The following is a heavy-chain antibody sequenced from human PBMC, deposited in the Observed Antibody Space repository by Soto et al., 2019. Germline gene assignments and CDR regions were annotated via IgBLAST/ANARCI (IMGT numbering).Heavy chain of an antibody. CDR3: AIHGYLSGMDV. V-gene: IGHV5-51*01. D-gene: IGHD6-13*01. Sequence: VESLKISDEGCGDSVTSYWSGWVRQMPGKGLELMGIIYPGDSDTRYSPSFQGRVTISADKSISTAYLQWSSLKASDTALSYCAIHGYLSGMDVWRQGTTVTVS. J-gene: IGHJ6*02. CDR2: IYPGDSDT. CDR1: GDSVTSYW.